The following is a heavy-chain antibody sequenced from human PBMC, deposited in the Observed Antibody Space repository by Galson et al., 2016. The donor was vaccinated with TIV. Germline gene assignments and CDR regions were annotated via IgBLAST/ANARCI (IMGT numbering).Heavy chain of an antibody. CDR3: AKDPGGGDAPDY. V-gene: IGHV3-30*02. Sequence: SLRLSCAASGFRFSSYGMHWVRQAPGKGLEWVAFIRYDATNYYYLGSVRGRFTISRENSRNTLYLQMDSLTVEDTAVYYCAKDPGGGDAPDYWGQGTLVTVSS. CDR1: GFRFSSYG. CDR2: IRYDATNY. J-gene: IGHJ4*02. D-gene: IGHD2-21*02.